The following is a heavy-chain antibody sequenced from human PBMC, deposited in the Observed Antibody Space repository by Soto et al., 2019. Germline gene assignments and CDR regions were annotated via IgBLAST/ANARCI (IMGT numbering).Heavy chain of an antibody. Sequence: QVQLQQWGAGLLKPSETLSLTCAVNGGSLTGYYWSWIRQPPGKGLEWIGEIKDGGGTNYSPSLRSRVTISADTSKNQFSLRLNSVTAADTAVYFCARGQEGIVATHWDQGTLVTVSS. CDR3: ARGQEGIVATH. D-gene: IGHD5-12*01. CDR1: GGSLTGYY. J-gene: IGHJ4*02. CDR2: IKDGGGT. V-gene: IGHV4-34*01.